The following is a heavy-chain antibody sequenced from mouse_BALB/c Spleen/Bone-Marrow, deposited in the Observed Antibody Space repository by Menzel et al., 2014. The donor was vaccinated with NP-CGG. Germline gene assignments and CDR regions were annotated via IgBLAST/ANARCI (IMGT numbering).Heavy chain of an antibody. CDR3: ARHRYGAMDY. D-gene: IGHD2-14*01. CDR1: GFSLTSYG. CDR2: IWSDGST. V-gene: IGHV2-6-2*01. Sequence: VKLMESGPDLVAPSQSLSITCTVSGFSLTSYGVHWVRRPPGKGLEWLVVIWSDGSTTYNSALKSRLSISKGNSKSXVFLKMNSLQTDDTAMYYCARHRYGAMDYWGQGTSVTVSS. J-gene: IGHJ4*01.